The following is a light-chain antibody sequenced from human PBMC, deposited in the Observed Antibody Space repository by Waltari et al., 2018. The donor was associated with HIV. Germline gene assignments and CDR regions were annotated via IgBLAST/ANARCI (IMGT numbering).Light chain of an antibody. J-gene: IGKJ2*01. CDR3: QQFATWPSYT. V-gene: IGKV3-15*01. CDR1: QDVGTS. Sequence: EIILTQSPDILSVSPGDRVTLSCRASQDVGTSLVWYQQRSGQPAPGVSARFSGRGSGTGFTLTISNLQSEDFATYYCQQFATWPSYTFGQGTRLEI.